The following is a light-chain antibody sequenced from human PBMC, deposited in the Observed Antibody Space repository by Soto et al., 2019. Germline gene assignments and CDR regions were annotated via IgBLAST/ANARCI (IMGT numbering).Light chain of an antibody. Sequence: DIVMTQSPDSLAVSLGERATINCKSSQSVLYSSNNKNYLAWYQQKPGQPPKLLIYWASTRESGVPDRFSGSGSGTDFTLHISSLQAEDVAVYYCQQYYSTPCTFGQGTRLEIK. CDR1: QSVLYSSNNKNY. CDR3: QQYYSTPCT. V-gene: IGKV4-1*01. J-gene: IGKJ5*01. CDR2: WAS.